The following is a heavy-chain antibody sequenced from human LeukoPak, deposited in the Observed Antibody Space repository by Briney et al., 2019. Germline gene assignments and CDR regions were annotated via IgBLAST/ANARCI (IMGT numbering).Heavy chain of an antibody. CDR2: IYHSGST. CDR3: ARGGYSGYDRGWFDP. J-gene: IGHJ5*02. D-gene: IGHD5-12*01. CDR1: GYSISSGYY. Sequence: SETLSLTCTVSGYSISSGYYWGWIRQPPGKGLEWIGSIYHSGSTYYNPSLKSRVTISVDTSKNQFSLKLSSVTAADTAVYYCARGGYSGYDRGWFDPWGQGTLVTVSS. V-gene: IGHV4-38-2*02.